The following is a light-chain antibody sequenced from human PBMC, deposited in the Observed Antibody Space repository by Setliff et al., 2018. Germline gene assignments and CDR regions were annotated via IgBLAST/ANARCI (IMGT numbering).Light chain of an antibody. J-gene: IGLJ1*01. CDR3: SSYTSTTTEV. V-gene: IGLV2-14*01. CDR2: DVT. CDR1: SVEVGSYNY. Sequence: QSVLTQPASVSGSPGQSITISCTGTSVEVGSYNYVSWYQQHPGKAPKLMIYDVTKRPSGVSNRFSGSKSGHTASLTISGLQAEDEADYYCSSYTSTTTEVFGTGTKGTVL.